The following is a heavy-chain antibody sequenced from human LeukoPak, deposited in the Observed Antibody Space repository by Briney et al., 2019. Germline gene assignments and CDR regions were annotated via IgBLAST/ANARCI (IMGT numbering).Heavy chain of an antibody. V-gene: IGHV3-23*01. Sequence: ETLSLTCTVSGGSISSYYWSWVRQAPGKGLEWVSGSSVRGGGTYYADSVKGRFTISRDNSKNTMYLQMNSLRAEDTAIYYCAKDGGWTGSHFNGMDVWGQGTTVTVPS. CDR3: AKDGGWTGSHFNGMDV. J-gene: IGHJ6*02. CDR1: GGSISSYY. CDR2: SSVRGGGT. D-gene: IGHD3/OR15-3a*01.